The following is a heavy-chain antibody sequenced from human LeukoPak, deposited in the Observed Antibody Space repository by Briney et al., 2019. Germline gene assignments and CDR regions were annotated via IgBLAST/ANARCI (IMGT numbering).Heavy chain of an antibody. V-gene: IGHV4-39*01. Sequence: SETLSLTCTVSGGSISSSSYYWGWIRQPPGKGLEWIGSIYYSGNTYYNPSLRGRVTISVDTSKNQFSLKLSSVTAADTAVYYCARFVTGDGAFDIWGQGTVVTVSS. CDR2: IYYSGNT. CDR1: GGSISSSSYY. J-gene: IGHJ3*02. CDR3: ARFVTGDGAFDI. D-gene: IGHD7-27*01.